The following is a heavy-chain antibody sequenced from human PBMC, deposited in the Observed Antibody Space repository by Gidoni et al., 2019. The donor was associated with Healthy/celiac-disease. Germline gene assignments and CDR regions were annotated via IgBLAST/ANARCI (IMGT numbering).Heavy chain of an antibody. CDR2: ISAYNGNT. D-gene: IGHD4-17*01. V-gene: IGHV1-18*01. CDR3: ATVMTTVAPWYFDL. Sequence: VQLVQSGAEVKKHGASVKVSCTASGYPFTSYGISWVRQSPVQGLEGMGWISAYNGNTNYEQKRQGRGTMTTETSTSTAYMELRRLRSDDTAVYYCATVMTTVAPWYFDLWGRGTLVTVSS. CDR1: GYPFTSYG. J-gene: IGHJ2*01.